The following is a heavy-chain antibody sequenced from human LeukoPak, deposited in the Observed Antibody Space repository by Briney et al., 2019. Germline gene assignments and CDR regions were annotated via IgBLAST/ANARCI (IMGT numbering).Heavy chain of an antibody. CDR2: INSISGEI. CDR1: GFTFSYYS. CDR3: ARGHSGLDY. J-gene: IGHJ4*02. D-gene: IGHD3/OR15-3a*01. Sequence: PGGSLRLSCVASGFTFSYYSMNWVRQAPGKGLEWVSYINSISGEIWYADSVKGRFTISRDNAKNSLYLQMNSLRAEDTAVYYCARGHSGLDYRGQGTLVTVSS. V-gene: IGHV3-21*05.